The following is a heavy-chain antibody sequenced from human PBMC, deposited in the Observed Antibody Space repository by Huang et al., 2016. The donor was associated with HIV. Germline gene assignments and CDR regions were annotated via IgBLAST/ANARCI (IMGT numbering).Heavy chain of an antibody. D-gene: IGHD1-26*01. CDR2: INESGSN. J-gene: IGHJ4*02. Sequence: QVQLQQWGAGLLKPSETLSLTCAVYGVSFSGYYWGWIRQPPVKGLEWIGEINESGSNKDNPSLMSRVTVSVDTPKNQFSLRLSSVTAADTAVYYCARDGLERSSGNYGASDYWGQGTLVTVSS. CDR3: ARDGLERSSGNYGASDY. V-gene: IGHV4-34*01. CDR1: GVSFSGYY.